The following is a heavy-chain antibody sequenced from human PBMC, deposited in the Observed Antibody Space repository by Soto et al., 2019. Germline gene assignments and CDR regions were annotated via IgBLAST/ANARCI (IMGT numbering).Heavy chain of an antibody. Sequence: SETLSLTCAVYGGSFSGYYWSWIRQPPGKGLEWIGEINHSGSTNYNPSLKSRVTISVDTSKNQFSLKLSSVTAADTAVYYCARGLGTPPAEFDYWGQGTLVTVSS. CDR1: GGSFSGYY. CDR3: ARGLGTPPAEFDY. V-gene: IGHV4-34*01. J-gene: IGHJ4*02. D-gene: IGHD7-27*01. CDR2: INHSGST.